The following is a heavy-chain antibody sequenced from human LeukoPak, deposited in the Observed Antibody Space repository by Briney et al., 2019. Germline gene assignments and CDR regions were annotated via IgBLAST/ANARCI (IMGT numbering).Heavy chain of an antibody. Sequence: SETLSLTCTVSGGSVSDYYWSWIRQSPGKGLEWIGYIYYTGSTSYNPSLRSRVTMSADTSKNQFSLKLSAVTAADTAVYYCARVWYYGSGTNSDLYYYYYMDVWGRGTTVTVSS. J-gene: IGHJ6*03. D-gene: IGHD3-10*01. CDR1: GGSVSDYY. CDR2: IYYTGST. CDR3: ARVWYYGSGTNSDLYYYYYMDV. V-gene: IGHV4-59*02.